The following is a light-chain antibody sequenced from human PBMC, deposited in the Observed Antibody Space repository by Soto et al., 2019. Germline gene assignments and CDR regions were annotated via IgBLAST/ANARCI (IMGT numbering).Light chain of an antibody. CDR1: SSDVGFYNY. CDR3: CPYAGSYTVYV. V-gene: IGLV2-11*01. CDR2: DVS. J-gene: IGLJ1*01. Sequence: QYALTQPRSVSGSPGQSVTISCTGTSSDVGFYNYVSWYQQHPGKAPKLMIYDVSKRPSGVPDRFSGSKSGNTAALPISGLQDEVEADYYYCPYAGSYTVYVFGTGTKVTVL.